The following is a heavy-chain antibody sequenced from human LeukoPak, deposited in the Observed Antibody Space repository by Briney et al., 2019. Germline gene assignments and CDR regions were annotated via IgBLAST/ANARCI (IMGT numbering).Heavy chain of an antibody. J-gene: IGHJ5*02. D-gene: IGHD6-13*01. CDR2: IYTSGST. Sequence: PSETLSLTCTVSGGSISSYYWSWIRQPAGKGLEWIGRIYTSGSTNYNPSLKSRVTMSVDTSKNQFSLKLSSVTAADTAVYYCARSVIGESLSSSWGDWFDPWGQGTLVTVSS. CDR1: GGSISSYY. V-gene: IGHV4-4*07. CDR3: ARSVIGESLSSSWGDWFDP.